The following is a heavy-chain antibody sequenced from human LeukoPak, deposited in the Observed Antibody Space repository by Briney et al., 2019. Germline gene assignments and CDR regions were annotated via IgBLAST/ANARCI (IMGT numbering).Heavy chain of an antibody. CDR3: AKDLPTARPYYFDY. J-gene: IGHJ4*02. CDR2: ISGSGSST. CDR1: GFTFSSYA. D-gene: IGHD6-6*01. Sequence: GGSLRLSCAASGFTFSSYAMSWVRQAPGKGLEWASSISGSGSSTYYADSVKGRFTISRDNSKNTLYLQMNSLRGEDTAVYYCAKDLPTARPYYFDYWGQGALVTVSS. V-gene: IGHV3-23*01.